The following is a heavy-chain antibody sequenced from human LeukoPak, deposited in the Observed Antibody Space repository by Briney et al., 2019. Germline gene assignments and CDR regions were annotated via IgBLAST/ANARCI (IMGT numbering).Heavy chain of an antibody. Sequence: PGGSLRLSCAASGFTFSSYGMHWVRQAPGKGLEWVAVISYDGSNKYYADSVKGRFTISRDNSKNTLYLQMNSLRAEDTAVYYCAKKACDSSGYYYCAFDIWGQGTMVTVSS. CDR1: GFTFSSYG. J-gene: IGHJ3*02. CDR2: ISYDGSNK. D-gene: IGHD3-22*01. V-gene: IGHV3-30*18. CDR3: AKKACDSSGYYYCAFDI.